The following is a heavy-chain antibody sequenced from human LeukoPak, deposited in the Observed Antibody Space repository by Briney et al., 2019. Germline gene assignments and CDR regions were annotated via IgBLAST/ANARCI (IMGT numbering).Heavy chain of an antibody. CDR3: ARRNSRGVFY. Sequence: SQTLSLTCIVSGDSISSGTFYWTWLRQPAGKGLEWIGSIYYSGSTYYNPSLKSRVTISVDTSKNQFSLKLSSVTAADTAVYYCARRNSRGVFYWGQGTLVTVSS. J-gene: IGHJ4*02. CDR2: IYYSGST. CDR1: GDSISSGTFY. D-gene: IGHD3-10*01. V-gene: IGHV4-39*01.